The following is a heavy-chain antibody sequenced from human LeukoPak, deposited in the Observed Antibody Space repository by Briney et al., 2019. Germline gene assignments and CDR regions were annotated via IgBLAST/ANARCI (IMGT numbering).Heavy chain of an antibody. D-gene: IGHD5-18*01. CDR2: IKQDGSEK. J-gene: IGHJ4*02. CDR1: GFTFSSYW. Sequence: GGALRLSCADSGFTFSSYWMRWVRQAPGEGVEWVAHIKQDGSEKYYVDSVKGGFTISRDNAKNSLYLQMNSLRAEDTSVYYCARDSQLWYRLYFDYWGQGTLVTVSS. V-gene: IGHV3-7*01. CDR3: ARDSQLWYRLYFDY.